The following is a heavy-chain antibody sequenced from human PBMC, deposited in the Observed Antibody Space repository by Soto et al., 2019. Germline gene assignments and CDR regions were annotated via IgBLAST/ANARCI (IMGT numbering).Heavy chain of an antibody. V-gene: IGHV1-58*02. D-gene: IGHD2-15*01. J-gene: IGHJ3*02. CDR1: GFTFTSSA. CDR3: AAPKGILPRLTEAFDI. Sequence: SVKVSCKASGFTFTSSAMQWVRQARGQSLEWIGWIVVGSGNTNYAQKFQERVTITRDMSTSTAYMELSSLRSEDTAVYYCAAPKGILPRLTEAFDIWGQGTTVPVS. CDR2: IVVGSGNT.